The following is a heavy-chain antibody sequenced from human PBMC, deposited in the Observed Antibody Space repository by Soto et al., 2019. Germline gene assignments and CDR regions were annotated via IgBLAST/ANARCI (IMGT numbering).Heavy chain of an antibody. Sequence: QVQLVQSGAELRKPGASVKVSCKASGYPFISSSFSWVRQAPGKGLEWLGWISAYNGDTKYEQKFQVRITMTTDTSTSTAYMELRSLKSDDTAVYYCARDGAPAAIPRPVDYWGQGTVVTVSS. CDR3: ARDGAPAAIPRPVDY. J-gene: IGHJ4*02. D-gene: IGHD2-2*01. CDR2: ISAYNGDT. CDR1: GYPFISSS. V-gene: IGHV1-18*01.